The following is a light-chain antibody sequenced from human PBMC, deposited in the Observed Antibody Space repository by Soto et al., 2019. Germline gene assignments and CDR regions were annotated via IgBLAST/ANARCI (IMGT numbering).Light chain of an antibody. CDR2: TAS. CDR3: QQYESFPLT. Sequence: DIPMTQSPSSLSASVGDSVTITCRASQGINKILAWFQQKPGTAPKSLISTASRLQSGVPSRFSGSGSGTHFTLTINNLQPEDFATYYCQQYESFPLTFGGGTRVEIK. J-gene: IGKJ4*01. CDR1: QGINKI. V-gene: IGKV1-16*01.